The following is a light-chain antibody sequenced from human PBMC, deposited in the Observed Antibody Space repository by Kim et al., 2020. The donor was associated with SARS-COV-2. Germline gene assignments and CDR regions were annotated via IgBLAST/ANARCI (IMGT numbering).Light chain of an antibody. V-gene: IGLV4-60*03. CDR3: ETSDSNTQV. J-gene: IGLJ3*02. Sequence: SSVKLTCPLSSGNSSYIIAWHQQQPGKAPRYLMKLEGSGSYNKGSGVPDRFSGSSSGADRYLTISNLQSEDEADYYCETSDSNTQVFGGGTQLTVL. CDR2: LEGSGSY. CDR1: SGNSSYI.